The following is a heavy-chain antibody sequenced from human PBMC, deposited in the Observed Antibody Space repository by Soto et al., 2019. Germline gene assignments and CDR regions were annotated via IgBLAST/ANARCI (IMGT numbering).Heavy chain of an antibody. V-gene: IGHV3-11*01. Sequence: QVQLVESGGGLVKPGGSLRLSCAASGFTFSDYYMSWIRQAPGKGLEWVLYISSSGSTIYYADSVKGRFTISRDNAKNSLFLQMNSLRAEDTAVYYCARSRFGIMAYYYGMDVWGQGTTVTVSS. D-gene: IGHD1-26*01. CDR2: ISSSGSTI. J-gene: IGHJ6*02. CDR3: ARSRFGIMAYYYGMDV. CDR1: GFTFSDYY.